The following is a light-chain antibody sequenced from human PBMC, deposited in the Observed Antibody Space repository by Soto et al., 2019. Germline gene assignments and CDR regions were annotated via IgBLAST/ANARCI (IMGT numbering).Light chain of an antibody. J-gene: IGKJ2*01. CDR2: DAS. CDR1: QDISNY. CDR3: QQYDNSLYT. Sequence: DIQMTQSPSSLSASVGDRVTITCQASQDISNYLNWYQQKPGKAPKLLIYDASNLETGVPSRFSGSGSGTDFTFTISSLQPEDIATYYGQQYDNSLYTFGQGTKLEIK. V-gene: IGKV1-33*01.